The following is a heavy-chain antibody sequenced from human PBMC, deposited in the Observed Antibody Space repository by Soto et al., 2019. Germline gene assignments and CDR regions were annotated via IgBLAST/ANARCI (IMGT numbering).Heavy chain of an antibody. CDR3: ARDLNPTSGWFDP. Sequence: WTWLRQHPGKDLEWIGFVYYTGTAYYNPSLKSRVTISVDTSENQFSLKLSSVTAADTAVYYCARDLNPTSGWFDPWGQGILVTVSS. CDR2: VYYTGTA. V-gene: IGHV4-31*02. J-gene: IGHJ5*02.